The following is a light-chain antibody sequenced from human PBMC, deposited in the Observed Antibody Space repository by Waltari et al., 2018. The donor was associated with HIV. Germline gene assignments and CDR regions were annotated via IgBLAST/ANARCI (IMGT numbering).Light chain of an antibody. CDR2: DAS. Sequence: EFVLTQSPGTLSLSSGERANLSCRASPSVSRYLAWYQQKPGQAPRLLLSDASSRASSIPDRFSGSGSLTDFTLTISRLEPEDFEVYYCQHYVNSPYTFGQGTKLEIK. V-gene: IGKV3-20*01. J-gene: IGKJ2*01. CDR3: QHYVNSPYT. CDR1: PSVSRY.